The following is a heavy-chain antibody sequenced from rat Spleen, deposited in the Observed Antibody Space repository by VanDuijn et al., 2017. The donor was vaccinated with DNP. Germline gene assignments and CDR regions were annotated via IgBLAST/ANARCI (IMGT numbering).Heavy chain of an antibody. Sequence: DVQLVESGGDLVQPGRSLKLSCVASGFTVYNYWMTWIRQVPGKGLEWVASITSGGGSTYYPASLQGRFTISRDNAQNTLYLQMDSLRSDDTATYYCARRDYGYVFAYWGQGTLVTVSS. CDR3: ARRDYGYVFAY. CDR2: ITSGGGST. V-gene: IGHV5-31*01. CDR1: GFTVYNYW. J-gene: IGHJ3*01. D-gene: IGHD1-7*01.